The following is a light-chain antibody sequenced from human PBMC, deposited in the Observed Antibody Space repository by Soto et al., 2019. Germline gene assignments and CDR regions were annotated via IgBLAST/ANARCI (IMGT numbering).Light chain of an antibody. CDR3: SSYTITSTYV. J-gene: IGLJ1*01. Sequence: QSALTQPASVSGSPGQAITISGIGSNSDVGAYRYVSWYQQHPGKAPKLMIYEVSNRPSGVSERFSGSKSGNTASLTIFGLQAEDEADYYCSSYTITSTYVFGTGTKVTVL. V-gene: IGLV2-14*01. CDR2: EVS. CDR1: NSDVGAYRY.